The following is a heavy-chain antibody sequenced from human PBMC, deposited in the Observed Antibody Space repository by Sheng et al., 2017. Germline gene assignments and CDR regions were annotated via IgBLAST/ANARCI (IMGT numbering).Heavy chain of an antibody. Sequence: QVQLVQSGAEVKKPGASVKVSCKASGYTFTSYAMHWVRQAPGQRLEWMGWINAGNGNTKYSQKFQGRVTITRDTSASTAYMELSSLRSEDTAVYYCARDLGYCSSTSCDRSNNWFDPWGQGTLVTVSS. J-gene: IGHJ5*02. CDR1: GYTFTSYA. D-gene: IGHD2-2*01. V-gene: IGHV1-3*01. CDR2: INAGNGNT. CDR3: ARDLGYCSSTSCDRSNNWFDP.